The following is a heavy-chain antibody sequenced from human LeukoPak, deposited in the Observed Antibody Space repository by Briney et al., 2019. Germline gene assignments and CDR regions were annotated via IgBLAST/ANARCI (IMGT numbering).Heavy chain of an antibody. CDR2: ISAGGGTT. CDR1: GFTFSAYA. J-gene: IGHJ4*02. D-gene: IGHD4-11*01. V-gene: IGHV3-23*01. CDR3: AKDVTTVGRGY. Sequence: GGSLSLSCAAYGFTFSAYAMSWVRQAAGEGLEWVSYISAGGGTTYYADSVKGRFTISRDNSNNTLYLQMSSLRADDTALYYCAKDVTTVGRGYWGQGTLVTVSS.